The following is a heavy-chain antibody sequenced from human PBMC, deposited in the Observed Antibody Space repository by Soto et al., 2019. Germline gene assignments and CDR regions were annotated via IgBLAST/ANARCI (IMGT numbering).Heavy chain of an antibody. Sequence: ASVKVSCKASGYTFTGYYMHWVRQAPGQGLEWMGWINPNSGGTNYAQKFQGWVTMTRDTSISTAYMELSRLRSDDTAVYYCARDSSSSSSENRDAFDIWGQGTMVTVS. V-gene: IGHV1-2*04. CDR2: INPNSGGT. CDR3: ARDSSSSSSENRDAFDI. CDR1: GYTFTGYY. D-gene: IGHD6-6*01. J-gene: IGHJ3*02.